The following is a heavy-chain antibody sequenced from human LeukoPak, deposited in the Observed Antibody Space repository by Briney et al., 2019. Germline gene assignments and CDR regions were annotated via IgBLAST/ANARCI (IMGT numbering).Heavy chain of an antibody. CDR2: VNPSGGST. CDR1: GYTFTSYD. D-gene: IGHD6-19*01. Sequence: ASVKVSCKASGYTFTSYDINWVRQAPGQGLEWMGIVNPSGGSTSYAQKFQGRVTMTRDTSTSTVYMELSSLRSEDTAVYYCARDLGSGWYLKDYWGQGTLVTVSS. J-gene: IGHJ4*02. CDR3: ARDLGSGWYLKDY. V-gene: IGHV1-46*01.